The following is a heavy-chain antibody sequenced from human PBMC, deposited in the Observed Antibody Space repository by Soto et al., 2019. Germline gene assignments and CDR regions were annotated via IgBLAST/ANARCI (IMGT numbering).Heavy chain of an antibody. CDR2: IYYSGST. CDR1: GGSISSGGYY. J-gene: IGHJ4*02. Sequence: SETLSLTCTVSGGSISSGGYYWSWIRQHPGKGLEWIGYIYYSGSTYYNPSLKSRVTISVATSKTQFSLKLSSVTAADTAVYYCARMTYSSSSYDSSLDYWGKGTPVTASS. CDR3: ARMTYSSSSYDSSLDY. D-gene: IGHD6-13*01. V-gene: IGHV4-31*03.